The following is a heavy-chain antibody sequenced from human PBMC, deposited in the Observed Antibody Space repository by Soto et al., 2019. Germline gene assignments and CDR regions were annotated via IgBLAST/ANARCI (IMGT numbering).Heavy chain of an antibody. CDR1: GGTFSSYA. CDR3: ARGEILEQQLVKGSFDY. J-gene: IGHJ4*02. V-gene: IGHV1-69*12. D-gene: IGHD6-13*01. Sequence: QVQLVQSGAEVKKPGSSVKVSCKASGGTFSSYAISWVRKAPGQGLEWMGGIIPIFGTANYAQKFQGRVTINADESTSTAYRELSSLRSEDTAVYYCARGEILEQQLVKGSFDYWVQGTLVTGSS. CDR2: IIPIFGTA.